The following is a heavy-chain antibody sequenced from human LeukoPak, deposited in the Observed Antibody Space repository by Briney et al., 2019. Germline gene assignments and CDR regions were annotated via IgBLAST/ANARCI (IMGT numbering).Heavy chain of an antibody. J-gene: IGHJ3*02. CDR1: GYSISSGYY. Sequence: PSETLSLTCAVSGYSISSGYYWGWIRQPPGKGLEWIGSIYHSGSTYYNPSLKSRVTISVDTSKNQFSLKLSSVTAADTAVYYCASEASSDDAFDIWGQGTMVTVSS. CDR3: ASEASSDDAFDI. V-gene: IGHV4-38-2*01. CDR2: IYHSGST.